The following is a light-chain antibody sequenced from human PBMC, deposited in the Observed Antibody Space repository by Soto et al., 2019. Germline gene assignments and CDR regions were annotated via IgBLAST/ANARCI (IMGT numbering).Light chain of an antibody. CDR3: QQYNSFSWT. Sequence: DIHMTQSPYTLSASVGDRVTITCRASQSISTWLAWYQQKPGKAPKLLISEASTLEVGVPSRFSGSGSGTEFALTISSLQPDDFATYYCQQYNSFSWTFGQGTKVEI. V-gene: IGKV1-5*01. CDR2: EAS. CDR1: QSISTW. J-gene: IGKJ1*01.